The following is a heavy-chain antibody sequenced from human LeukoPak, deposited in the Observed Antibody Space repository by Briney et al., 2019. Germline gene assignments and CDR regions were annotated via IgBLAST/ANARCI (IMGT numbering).Heavy chain of an antibody. CDR1: GFTFSSYE. V-gene: IGHV3-48*03. Sequence: GGSLRLSCAASGFTFSSYEMNWVRQAPGKGLEWVSYISSSGSTIYSADSVKGRFTISRDNAKNSLYLQMNSLRAEDTAVYYCASLGGIAVAGTGGPSQNWFDPWGQGTLVTVSS. J-gene: IGHJ5*02. CDR3: ASLGGIAVAGTGGPSQNWFDP. CDR2: ISSSGSTI. D-gene: IGHD6-19*01.